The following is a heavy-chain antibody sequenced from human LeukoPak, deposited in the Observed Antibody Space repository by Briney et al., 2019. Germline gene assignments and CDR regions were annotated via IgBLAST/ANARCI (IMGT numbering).Heavy chain of an antibody. Sequence: GGSLRLSCAAPGFTFSRYWISWVREAPGKGLGWVAHIKQEGREIYYVDSVKGRFTISRDNAKNSLYLQMNSLRAEDTAVYYWAGRGSSSWYLSGYYYYYYMDVWGKGTTVTISS. CDR1: GFTFSRYW. J-gene: IGHJ6*03. CDR3: AGRGSSSWYLSGYYYYYYMDV. CDR2: IKQEGREI. D-gene: IGHD6-13*01. V-gene: IGHV3-7*01.